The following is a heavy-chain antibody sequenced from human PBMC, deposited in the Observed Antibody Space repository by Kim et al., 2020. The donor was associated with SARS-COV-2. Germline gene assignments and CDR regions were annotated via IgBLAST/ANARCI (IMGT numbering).Heavy chain of an antibody. CDR3: ASEYYYDSSGYSHAEYFQH. CDR2: ISSSSSYI. Sequence: GGSLRLSCAASGFTFSSYSMNWVRQAPGKGLEWVSSISSSSSYIYYADSVKGRFTISRDNAKNSLYLQMNSLRAEDTAVYYCASEYYYDSSGYSHAEYFQHWGQGTLVTVSS. D-gene: IGHD3-22*01. V-gene: IGHV3-21*01. J-gene: IGHJ1*01. CDR1: GFTFSSYS.